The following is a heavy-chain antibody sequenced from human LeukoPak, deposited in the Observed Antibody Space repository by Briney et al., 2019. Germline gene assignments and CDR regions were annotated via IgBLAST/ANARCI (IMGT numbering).Heavy chain of an antibody. D-gene: IGHD2-2*02. CDR1: GFAFSRYW. J-gene: IGHJ4*02. V-gene: IGHV3-74*01. Sequence: GGSLRFSFAASGFAFSRYWMHWVRQAPGKGLVWVSDINSDGSITRYADSVKGRFTISRDNAKNTLYLQMNSLRAEDTAVYYCASRDYTSSKYWGQGTLVTVSS. CDR3: ASRDYTSSKY. CDR2: INSDGSIT.